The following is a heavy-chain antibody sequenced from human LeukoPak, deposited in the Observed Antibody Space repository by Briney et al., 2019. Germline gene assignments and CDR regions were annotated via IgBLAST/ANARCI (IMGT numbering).Heavy chain of an antibody. CDR1: ELTFNSHS. D-gene: IGHD7-27*01. J-gene: IGHJ4*02. Sequence: LPGGSLRLSCVASELTFNSHSMSWVRQAPGKGLEWVSTITTSDGNTYYADSVKGRFTVSRDNSKNTLFLQMNSLRAEDTAVYYCAKDGGLWVSAHWGDSWGRGTLVTVSS. CDR3: AKDGGLWVSAHWGDS. CDR2: ITTSDGNT. V-gene: IGHV3-23*01.